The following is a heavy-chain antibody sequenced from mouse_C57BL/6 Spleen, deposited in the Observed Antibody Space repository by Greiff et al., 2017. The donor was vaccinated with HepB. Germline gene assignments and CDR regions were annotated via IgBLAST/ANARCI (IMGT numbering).Heavy chain of an antibody. CDR1: GFTFSDYG. J-gene: IGHJ4*01. CDR3: ANLLRYAMDY. D-gene: IGHD1-1*01. V-gene: IGHV5-17*01. Sequence: EVQLVESGGGLVKPGGSLKLSCAASGFTFSDYGMHWVRQAPEKGLEWVAYISSGSSTIYYADTVKGRFTISRDNAKNTLFLQMTSLRSEDTAMYYCANLLRYAMDYWGQGTSVTVSS. CDR2: ISSGSSTI.